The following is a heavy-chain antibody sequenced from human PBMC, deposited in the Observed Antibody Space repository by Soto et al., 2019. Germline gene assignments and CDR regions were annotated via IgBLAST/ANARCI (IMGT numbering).Heavy chain of an antibody. CDR2: IYWDDDK. V-gene: IGHV2-5*02. CDR1: GFSLSTSGVG. D-gene: IGHD3-10*01. Sequence: SGPTLVNPTQTLTLTCTFSGFSLSTSGVGVGWIRQPPGKALEWLALIYWDDDKRYSPSLKSRLTITKDTSKNQVVLTMTNMDPWDTPTFYCAHMELRGYPILDTGMDVWGKGTRVTVSS. J-gene: IGHJ6*04. CDR3: AHMELRGYPILDTGMDV.